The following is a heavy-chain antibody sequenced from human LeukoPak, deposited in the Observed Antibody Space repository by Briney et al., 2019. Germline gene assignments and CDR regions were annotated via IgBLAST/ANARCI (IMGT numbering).Heavy chain of an antibody. V-gene: IGHV4-59*01. CDR1: GGSISGFY. D-gene: IGHD3-10*02. J-gene: IGHJ4*02. Sequence: PSETLSLTCNVSGGSISGFYWSWIRQFPGKGLDWIGYISAIGSTDYNPSLKSRVTISVDLSKNQISLNLRSMTAADTAVHHCARANGNMFGDYFEEAYFGYWGQGTLATVAA. CDR2: ISAIGST. CDR3: ARANGNMFGDYFEEAYFGY.